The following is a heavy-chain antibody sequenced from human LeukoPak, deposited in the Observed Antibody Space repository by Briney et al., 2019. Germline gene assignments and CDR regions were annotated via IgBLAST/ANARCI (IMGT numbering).Heavy chain of an antibody. J-gene: IGHJ4*02. D-gene: IGHD5-18*01. CDR1: GYTFTGYY. V-gene: IGHV1-2*02. Sequence: ASVKVSCKASGYTFTGYYMHWVRQAPGQGLEWMGWINPNSGGTNYAQKFQGRVTMTRDTSISTAYMELSRLRSGDTAVYYCAREASGYSYGYMVYWGQGTLVTVSS. CDR3: AREASGYSYGYMVY. CDR2: INPNSGGT.